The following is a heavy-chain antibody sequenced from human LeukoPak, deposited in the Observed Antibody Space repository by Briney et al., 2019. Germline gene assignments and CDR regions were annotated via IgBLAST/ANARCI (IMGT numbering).Heavy chain of an antibody. J-gene: IGHJ4*02. V-gene: IGHV3-7*01. CDR2: IKQDGTEK. CDR3: VRDFSRTRLERPFDY. D-gene: IGHD1-1*01. Sequence: GGSLRLSCAASGFTFSTYWMTWVRQAPGKGLEWVANIKQDGTEKYYVDSVKGRFTNSKDNAKNSLYLQMNSLRAEDTAVYYCVRDFSRTRLERPFDYWGQGTLVTVSS. CDR1: GFTFSTYW.